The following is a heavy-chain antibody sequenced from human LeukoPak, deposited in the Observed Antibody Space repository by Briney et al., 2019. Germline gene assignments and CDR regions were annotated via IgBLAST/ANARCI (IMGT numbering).Heavy chain of an antibody. CDR1: GFTFSSYW. V-gene: IGHV3-74*01. CDR2: INSDGSST. J-gene: IGHJ3*02. CDR3: ARAIFGVVDDAFDI. Sequence: PGGSLRLSCAASGFTFSSYWMHWVRHAPGTGLVWASRINSDGSSTSYADSVKGRFTISRDNAKNTLYLQMNSLRAEDTAVYYCARAIFGVVDDAFDIWGQGTMVTVSS. D-gene: IGHD3-3*01.